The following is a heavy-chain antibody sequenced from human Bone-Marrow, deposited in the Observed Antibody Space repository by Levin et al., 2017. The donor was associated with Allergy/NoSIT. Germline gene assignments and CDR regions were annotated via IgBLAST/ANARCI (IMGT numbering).Heavy chain of an antibody. CDR1: GDSVSSNTAT. CDR2: TYYRSKWYH. CDR3: ARGLRIAVAGSGFDF. Sequence: SQTLSLTCGISGDSVSSNTATWNWIRQSPSRGLEWLGRTYYRSKWYHHYATSVQGRITINPDTSKNHFSLQLNSVTPDDTAVYYCARGLRIAVAGSGFDFWGQGTLVTVSS. V-gene: IGHV6-1*01. D-gene: IGHD6-19*01. J-gene: IGHJ4*02.